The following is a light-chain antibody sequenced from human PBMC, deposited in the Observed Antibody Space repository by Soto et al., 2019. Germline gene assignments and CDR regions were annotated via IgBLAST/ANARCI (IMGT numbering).Light chain of an antibody. Sequence: QSALTQPASVSGSPGQSITISCTGTSSDVGAYDFVSWYQQHPGNAPKVMIYGVSYRPSGVSNRFSGSKSGDTASLTISGLQAEDEAHYYCTSYTSASTVIFGGGTKLTVL. CDR3: TSYTSASTVI. CDR1: SSDVGAYDF. J-gene: IGLJ2*01. V-gene: IGLV2-14*01. CDR2: GVS.